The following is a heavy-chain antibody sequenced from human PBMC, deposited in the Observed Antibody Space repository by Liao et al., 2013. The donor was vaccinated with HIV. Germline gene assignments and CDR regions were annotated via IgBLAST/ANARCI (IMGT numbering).Heavy chain of an antibody. Sequence: QVQLQESGPGLVKPSQTLSLTCTVSGGSITSGSYYWSWLRQPAGKGLEWIGRIYSSGNTRYSPALNSRVAISVDTPKNQFFLTLTSVTAADTAVYYCARVSTVITPPLYYMDVWGKGDQCHRLL. V-gene: IGHV4-61*02. J-gene: IGHJ6*04. D-gene: IGHD4-23*01. CDR1: GGSITSGSYY. CDR3: ARVSTVITPPLYYMDV. CDR2: IYSSGNT.